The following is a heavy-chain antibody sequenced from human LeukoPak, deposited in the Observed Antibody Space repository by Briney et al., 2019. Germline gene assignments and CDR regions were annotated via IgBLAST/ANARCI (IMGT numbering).Heavy chain of an antibody. CDR3: ARALYSYGSQYDY. CDR2: INPSGGST. Sequence: ASVKVSCKASGYTFTSYYLYWVRQAPGQGLEWMGIINPSGGSTNYAQKFQGRVTMTRDTSTSTVYMELSSLRSEDTAVYYCARALYSYGSQYDYWGQGTLVTVSS. V-gene: IGHV1-46*01. J-gene: IGHJ4*02. D-gene: IGHD5-18*01. CDR1: GYTFTSYY.